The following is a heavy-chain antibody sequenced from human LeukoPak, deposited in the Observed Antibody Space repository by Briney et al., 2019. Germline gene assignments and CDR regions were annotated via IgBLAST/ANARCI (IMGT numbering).Heavy chain of an antibody. J-gene: IGHJ4*02. CDR1: GFTFSSYA. Sequence: PGGSLRLSCAASGFTFSSYAMHWVRQAPGKGLEWVAVISYDESNKYYADSVKGRFTISRDNSKNTLYLQMNSLRAEDTAVYYCARGNVPTNVAAAGFDYWGQGTLVTVSS. CDR2: ISYDESNK. CDR3: ARGNVPTNVAAAGFDY. V-gene: IGHV3-30*04. D-gene: IGHD6-13*01.